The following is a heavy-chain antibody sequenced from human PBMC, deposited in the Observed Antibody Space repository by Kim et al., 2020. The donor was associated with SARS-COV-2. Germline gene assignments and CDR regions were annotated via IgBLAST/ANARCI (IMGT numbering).Heavy chain of an antibody. D-gene: IGHD3-16*02. J-gene: IGHJ4*02. CDR3: ARGPFVYDYVCGSYRPFPDY. Sequence: GGSLRLSCAASGFTFSDYYMSWIRQAPGKGLEWVSYISSSGSTIYYADSVKGRFTISRDNAKNSLYLQMNSLRAEDTAVYYCARGPFVYDYVCGSYRPFPDYWGQGTLVTVSS. CDR1: GFTFSDYY. CDR2: ISSSGSTI. V-gene: IGHV3-11*01.